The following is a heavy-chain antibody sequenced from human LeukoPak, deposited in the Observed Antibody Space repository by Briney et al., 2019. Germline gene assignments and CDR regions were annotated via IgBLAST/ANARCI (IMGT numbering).Heavy chain of an antibody. J-gene: IGHJ4*02. CDR3: ARESPSYGGNVFDY. Sequence: GGSLRLSCAASGFTFSSYDMNWVRQAPGKGLEWVSYITSSGTTIYYADSVKGRFTISRDNARSSLYLQMNSLRAEDTAVYYCARESPSYGGNVFDYWGQGTLVTVSS. CDR2: ITSSGTTI. V-gene: IGHV3-48*03. CDR1: GFTFSSYD. D-gene: IGHD4-23*01.